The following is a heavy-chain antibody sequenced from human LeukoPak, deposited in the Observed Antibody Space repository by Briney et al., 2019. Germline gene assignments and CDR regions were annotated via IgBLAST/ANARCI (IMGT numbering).Heavy chain of an antibody. J-gene: IGHJ4*02. CDR2: IKEDGSLK. CDR1: GFGFSNFW. Sequence: GGSLRLSCAASGFGFSNFWMSWVRQAPGKGPEWVANIKEDGSLKNYVDSVEGRFTVSRDNAKNTLYLQMNSLRAEDTAVYYCARHFTYGYIDYWGQGTLVTVSS. V-gene: IGHV3-7*01. D-gene: IGHD5-18*01. CDR3: ARHFTYGYIDY.